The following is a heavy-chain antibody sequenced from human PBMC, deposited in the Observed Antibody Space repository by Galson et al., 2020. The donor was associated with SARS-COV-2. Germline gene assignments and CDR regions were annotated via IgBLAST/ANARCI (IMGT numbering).Heavy chain of an antibody. V-gene: IGHV3-30*18. CDR3: AKDLSHDYGDYGARDY. J-gene: IGHJ4*02. CDR1: GFTFSSYG. Sequence: GESLKISCAASGFTFSSYGMHWVRQAPGKGLEWVAVISYDGSNKYYADSVKGRFTISRDNSKNTLYLQMNSLRAEDTAVYYCAKDLSHDYGDYGARDYWGQGTLVTVSS. D-gene: IGHD4-17*01. CDR2: ISYDGSNK.